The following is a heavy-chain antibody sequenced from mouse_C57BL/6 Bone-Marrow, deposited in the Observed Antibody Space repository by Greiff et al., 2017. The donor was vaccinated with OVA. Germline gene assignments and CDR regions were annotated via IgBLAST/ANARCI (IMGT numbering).Heavy chain of an antibody. J-gene: IGHJ4*01. Sequence: DAGGGLVQPKGSLKLSCAASGFSFNTYAMNWVRQAPGKGLEWVARIRSKSNNYATYYADSVKDRFTISRDDSESMLYLQMNNLKTEDTAMYYCVRHRTVVAHYYAMDYWGQGTSVTVSS. CDR1: GFSFNTYA. D-gene: IGHD1-1*01. V-gene: IGHV10-1*01. CDR3: VRHRTVVAHYYAMDY. CDR2: IRSKSNNYAT.